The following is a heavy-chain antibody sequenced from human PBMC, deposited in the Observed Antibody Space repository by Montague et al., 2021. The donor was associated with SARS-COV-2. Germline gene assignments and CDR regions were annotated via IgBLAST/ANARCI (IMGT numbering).Heavy chain of an antibody. CDR1: GFTISSYA. J-gene: IGHJ6*02. CDR3: VRDRWDRNGMDV. V-gene: IGHV3-30-3*01. CDR2: ISYDINYN. Sequence: SLRLSCAASGFTISSYAMHWVRQAPGQGLQWVAVISYDINYNYYGDAVKGRFTISRDTSKNTLYLQMSSLRAEDTAVYYCVRDRWDRNGMDVWGQGTTVTVSS. D-gene: IGHD5-24*01.